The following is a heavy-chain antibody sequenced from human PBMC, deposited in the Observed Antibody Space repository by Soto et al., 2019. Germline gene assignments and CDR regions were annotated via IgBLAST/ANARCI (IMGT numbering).Heavy chain of an antibody. CDR2: IFHSRSI. D-gene: IGHD1-26*01. CDR1: GGSISTSVW. V-gene: IGHV4-4*02. CDR3: ATRSTTQDVFEV. J-gene: IGHJ3*01. Sequence: SETLSLTCAVSGGSISTSVWWTWVRQPPGKGLEWIGEIFHSRSINYNPSLQNRVTISADSSQSQFSLKLTSLTAADTALYYCATRSTTQDVFEVWGQGTMVTVSS.